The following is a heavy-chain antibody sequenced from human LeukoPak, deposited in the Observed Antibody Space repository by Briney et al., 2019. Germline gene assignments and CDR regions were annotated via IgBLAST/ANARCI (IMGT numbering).Heavy chain of an antibody. CDR3: ARTYSSGQGAYY. D-gene: IGHD3-22*01. J-gene: IGHJ4*02. CDR1: GDSISSSGCY. Sequence: SETLSLTCTVSGDSISSSGCYWGWIRQPQGMGLEWIGSIHNSGTTYFNPSLKSRVTISVDASENQFSLKLSSVAAADTAIYYCARTYSSGQGAYYWGQGTLVTVSS. CDR2: IHNSGTT. V-gene: IGHV4-39*07.